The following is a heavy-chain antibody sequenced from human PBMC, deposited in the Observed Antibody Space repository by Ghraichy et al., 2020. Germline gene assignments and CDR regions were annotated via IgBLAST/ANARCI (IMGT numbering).Heavy chain of an antibody. CDR1: GGSFSGYY. CDR3: AREISVAGTWVDY. J-gene: IGHJ4*02. CDR2: INHSGST. V-gene: IGHV4-34*01. Sequence: SETPSLTCAVYGGSFSGYYWSWIRQPPGKRLEWIGEINHSGSTNYNPSLKSRVTISVDTSKNQFSLKLSSVTAADTAVYYCAREISVAGTWVDYWGQGTLVTVSS. D-gene: IGHD6-19*01.